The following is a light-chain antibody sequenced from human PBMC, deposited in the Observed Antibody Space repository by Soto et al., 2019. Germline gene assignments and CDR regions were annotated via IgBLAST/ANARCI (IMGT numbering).Light chain of an antibody. V-gene: IGKV1-39*01. Sequence: DIQMTQSPSSLSASVGDRVTITCRASQSISIYLNWYQQKPGKAPKLLMYAASSLQSGVPSRFRGSGSGTDFTLTIDSLQPEDSATYYCQQTYTTPSTTFGQGTRLEIK. CDR2: AAS. CDR1: QSISIY. CDR3: QQTYTTPSTT. J-gene: IGKJ5*01.